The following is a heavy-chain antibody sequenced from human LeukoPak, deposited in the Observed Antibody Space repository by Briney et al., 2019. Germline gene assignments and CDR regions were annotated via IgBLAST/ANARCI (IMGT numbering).Heavy chain of an antibody. CDR1: GFTFSSYA. CDR2: ISGSGGST. CDR3: AKTARHYGSGSFAGMDV. J-gene: IGHJ6*02. V-gene: IGHV3-23*01. D-gene: IGHD3-10*01. Sequence: GGSLRLSCAASGFTFSSYAMSWVRQAPGKGLEWVSAISGSGGSTYYADSAKGRFTISRDNSKNTLYLQMNSLRAEDTAVYYCAKTARHYGSGSFAGMDVWGQGTTVTVSS.